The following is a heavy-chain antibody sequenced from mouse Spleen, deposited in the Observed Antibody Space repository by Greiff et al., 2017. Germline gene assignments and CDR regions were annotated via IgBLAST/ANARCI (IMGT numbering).Heavy chain of an antibody. Sequence: EVKLVESGPELVKPGASVKISCKASGYSFTGYFMNWVMQSHGKSLEWIGRINPYNGDTFYNQKFKGKATLTVDKSSSTAHMELRSLASEDSAVYYCARGKEGYFDVWGAGTTVTVSS. CDR2: INPYNGDT. CDR1: GYSFTGYF. CDR3: ARGKEGYFDV. V-gene: IGHV1-20*02. J-gene: IGHJ1*01. D-gene: IGHD2-1*01.